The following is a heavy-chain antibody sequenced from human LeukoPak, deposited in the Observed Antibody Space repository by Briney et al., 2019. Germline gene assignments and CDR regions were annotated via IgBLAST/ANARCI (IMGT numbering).Heavy chain of an antibody. CDR3: ATPLDYRDSSGFHQGGD. Sequence: GGSLRLSCAASGFTFSSYAMTWVRQAPGKGLEWVANIKEDGSKKNYVDSVKGRFTISRDNAKNSLYLQMTSLRAEDTAMYYCATPLDYRDSSGFHQGGDWGQGTLVTVSS. V-gene: IGHV3-7*03. J-gene: IGHJ4*02. CDR1: GFTFSSYA. CDR2: IKEDGSKK. D-gene: IGHD3-22*01.